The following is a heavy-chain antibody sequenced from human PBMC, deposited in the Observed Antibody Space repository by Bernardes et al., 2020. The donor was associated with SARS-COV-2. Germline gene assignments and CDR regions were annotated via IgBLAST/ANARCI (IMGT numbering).Heavy chain of an antibody. CDR1: GFPFNVYW. Sequence: GGSLRLSCAASGFPFNVYWMSWVRQAPGKGLEWVASIKKDGSDKYYVDSVKGRFTISRDNARNSVYLQMNSLRPEDTAMYYCARDRSSGLSQTADNWGQGNLVTVSS. CDR3: ARDRSSGLSQTADN. CDR2: IKKDGSDK. J-gene: IGHJ4*02. V-gene: IGHV3-7*01. D-gene: IGHD6-19*01.